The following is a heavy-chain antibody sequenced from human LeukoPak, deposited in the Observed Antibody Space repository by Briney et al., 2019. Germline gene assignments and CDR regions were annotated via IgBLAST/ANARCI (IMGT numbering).Heavy chain of an antibody. CDR3: ARHVSVAVTNFFDY. J-gene: IGHJ4*02. CDR2: VYYTGTT. CDR1: GGSISSYY. V-gene: IGHV4-59*05. Sequence: PSETLSLTCTVSGGSISSYYWSWIRQPPGKGLEWIGGVYYTGTTYSNPSLKSRVTISVDTSKNQFSLRLSSVTAADTAVYYCARHVSVAVTNFFDYWGQGTLVTVSS. D-gene: IGHD6-19*01.